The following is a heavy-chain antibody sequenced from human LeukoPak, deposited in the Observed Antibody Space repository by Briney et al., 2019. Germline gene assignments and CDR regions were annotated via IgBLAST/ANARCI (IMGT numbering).Heavy chain of an antibody. CDR2: ISGYNGDT. V-gene: IGHV1-18*01. D-gene: IGHD2-15*01. CDR1: GYPFSSCG. J-gene: IGHJ6*04. Sequence: ASVKVSCKTFGYPFSSCGINWVRQAPGQGLEWMGWISGYNGDTNYAQKFQGRVTVTTDTSTNTAYMDLRRLRSDDTAVYYCASATLRCSGGSCYEMDVWGKGTTVTVSS. CDR3: ASATLRCSGGSCYEMDV.